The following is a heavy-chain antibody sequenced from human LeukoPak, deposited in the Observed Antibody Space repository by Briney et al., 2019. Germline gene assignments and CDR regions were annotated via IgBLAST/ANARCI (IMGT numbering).Heavy chain of an antibody. V-gene: IGHV4-34*01. CDR1: GGSFSGYY. CDR2: INHSGST. CDR3: ARGLYHDTIFQH. D-gene: IGHD3-16*02. Sequence: SETLSLTCAVYGGSFSGYYWSWIRQPPGKGLEWIGEINHSGSTNYNPSLKSRVTISVDTSKNLFSLKLSSVTAADTAVYYCARGLYHDTIFQHWGQGTLVTVSS. J-gene: IGHJ1*01.